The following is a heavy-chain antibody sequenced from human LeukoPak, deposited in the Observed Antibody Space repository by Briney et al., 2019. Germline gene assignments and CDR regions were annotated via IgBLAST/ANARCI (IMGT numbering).Heavy chain of an antibody. V-gene: IGHV4-39*01. Sequence: PSETLSLTCTVSGGSTSSSSYYWGWIRQPPGKGLEWIGSIYYSGSTYYNPSLKSRVTISVDTSKNQFSLKLSSVTAADTAVYYCARQLPNYYYYYYMDVWGKGTTVTVSS. CDR1: GGSTSSSSYY. D-gene: IGHD1-26*01. CDR2: IYYSGST. CDR3: ARQLPNYYYYYYMDV. J-gene: IGHJ6*03.